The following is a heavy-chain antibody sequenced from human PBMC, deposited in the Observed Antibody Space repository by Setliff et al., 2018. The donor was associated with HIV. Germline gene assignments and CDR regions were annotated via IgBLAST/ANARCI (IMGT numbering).Heavy chain of an antibody. CDR1: YYSIRSEYY. V-gene: IGHV4-38-2*02. D-gene: IGHD3-3*02. J-gene: IGHJ3*01. CDR3: ARGRALGV. Sequence: TSETLSLTCTVSYYSIRSEYYWGWVRQPPGKGLEWIGSINHSGSTNYNPSLKSRVTISVDTSKNQFSLKLSSVTAADTAVYYCARGRALGVWGQGTMVTVSS. CDR2: INHSGST.